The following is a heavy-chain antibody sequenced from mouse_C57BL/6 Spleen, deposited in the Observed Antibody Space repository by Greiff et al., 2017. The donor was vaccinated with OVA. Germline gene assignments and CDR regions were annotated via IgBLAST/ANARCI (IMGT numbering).Heavy chain of an antibody. Sequence: EVHLVESGGGLVKPGGSLKLSCAASGFTFSSYAMSWVRQTPEKRLEWVATISDGGSYTYYPDNVKGRFTISRDNAKNNLYLQMSHLKSEDTAMYYCARRGTTVVAKYFDVWGTGTTVTVSS. D-gene: IGHD1-1*01. CDR1: GFTFSSYA. J-gene: IGHJ1*03. CDR2: ISDGGSYT. CDR3: ARRGTTVVAKYFDV. V-gene: IGHV5-4*03.